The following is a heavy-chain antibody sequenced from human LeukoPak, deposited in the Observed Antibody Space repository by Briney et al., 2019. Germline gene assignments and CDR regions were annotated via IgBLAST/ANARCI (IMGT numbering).Heavy chain of an antibody. Sequence: SETLSLTCTVSGGSISSSSYYWGWIRQPPGKGLEWIGSIYYGGSTYYNPSLKSRVTISVDTSKNQFSLKLSSVTAADTAVYYFARRSDHYFDYWGQGTLVTVSS. CDR1: GGSISSSSYY. V-gene: IGHV4-39*01. CDR3: ARRSDHYFDY. J-gene: IGHJ4*02. CDR2: IYYGGST.